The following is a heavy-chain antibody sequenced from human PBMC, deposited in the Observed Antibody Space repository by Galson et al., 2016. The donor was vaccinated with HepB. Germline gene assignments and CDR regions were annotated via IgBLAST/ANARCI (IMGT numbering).Heavy chain of an antibody. CDR1: GGSMSSYY. CDR2: IYYSGST. J-gene: IGHJ4*02. Sequence: LSLTCTVSGGSMSSYYWTWIRQPPGRGLEYIGYIYYSGSTNYNPSLKGRVTISLDTSKNQFSLKLTSVTPADTAVYYCARSVGFDYWGQGILVTVSS. D-gene: IGHD4-23*01. V-gene: IGHV4-59*01. CDR3: ARSVGFDY.